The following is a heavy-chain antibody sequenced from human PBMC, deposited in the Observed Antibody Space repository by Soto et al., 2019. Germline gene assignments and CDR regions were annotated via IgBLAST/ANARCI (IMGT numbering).Heavy chain of an antibody. CDR3: AKQRADYGSGADTFYFDS. D-gene: IGHD3-10*01. CDR2: LSGSGGTT. J-gene: IGHJ4*02. Sequence: GSLRLSCTVSGVTFSNYAMNWVRQAPGKGLEGVSSLSGSGGTTYYADSVKGRFIISRDNSKNTLYLLMNSLRAEDTALYYCAKQRADYGSGADTFYFDSWGQGALVTVSS. V-gene: IGHV3-23*01. CDR1: GVTFSNYA.